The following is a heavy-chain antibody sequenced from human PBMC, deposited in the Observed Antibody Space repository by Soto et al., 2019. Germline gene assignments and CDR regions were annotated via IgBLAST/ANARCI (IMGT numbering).Heavy chain of an antibody. V-gene: IGHV3-74*01. CDR3: ARPAWAAAPDYFDP. Sequence: PGGSLRLSCAASGFTFSTYWMHWVRQAPGKGLVWVSRINSDGSDTTYADSVKGRFTISRDNAKNTLYLQMSSLRAEDTAVYYCARPAWAAAPDYFDPWGQGTLVTVSS. D-gene: IGHD2-2*01. CDR1: GFTFSTYW. J-gene: IGHJ5*02. CDR2: INSDGSDT.